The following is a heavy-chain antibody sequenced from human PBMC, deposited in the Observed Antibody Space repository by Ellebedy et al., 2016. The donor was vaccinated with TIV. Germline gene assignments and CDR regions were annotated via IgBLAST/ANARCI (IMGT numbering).Heavy chain of an antibody. CDR1: GFTFGNYW. Sequence: GESLKISCVASGFTFGNYWINWVRQAPGKGLEWVANIEQDGSEKYYVDSVKGRFTISRDNSKNTLYLQMNSLRAEDTAVYYCAGGISVAGTSLGFWGQGTLVTVSS. V-gene: IGHV3-7*03. D-gene: IGHD6-19*01. CDR2: IEQDGSEK. CDR3: AGGISVAGTSLGF. J-gene: IGHJ4*02.